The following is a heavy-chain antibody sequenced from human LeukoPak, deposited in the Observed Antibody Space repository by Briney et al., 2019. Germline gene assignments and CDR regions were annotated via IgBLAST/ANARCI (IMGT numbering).Heavy chain of an antibody. J-gene: IGHJ6*02. Sequence: ASVKVSCKASGYTFTGYYTHWVRQAPGQGLEWMGWINPNSGGTNYAQKLQGRVTMTTDTSTSTAYMELRSLRSDDTAVYYCASQYSSGWYEEDYYGMDVWGQGTTVTVSS. D-gene: IGHD6-19*01. CDR2: INPNSGGT. CDR1: GYTFTGYY. V-gene: IGHV1-2*02. CDR3: ASQYSSGWYEEDYYGMDV.